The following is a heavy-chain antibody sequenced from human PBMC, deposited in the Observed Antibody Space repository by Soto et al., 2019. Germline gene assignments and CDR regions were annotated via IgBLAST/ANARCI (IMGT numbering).Heavy chain of an antibody. D-gene: IGHD1-26*01. V-gene: IGHV3-7*05. CDR2: INQDGSEK. J-gene: IGHJ4*02. CDR1: GFTFSSYW. CDR3: ARDLLVGATPALDY. Sequence: GGSLRLSCVASGFTFSSYWMSWVRQAPGRGLEWVANINQDGSEKYYVDSVKGRFTISRDNARNSLYLQMNSLRVEDTAVYYCARDLLVGATPALDYWGQGTPVTVSS.